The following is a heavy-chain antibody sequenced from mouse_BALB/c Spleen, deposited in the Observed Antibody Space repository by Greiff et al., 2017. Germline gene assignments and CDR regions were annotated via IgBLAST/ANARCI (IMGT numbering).Heavy chain of an antibody. J-gene: IGHJ4*01. D-gene: IGHD1-1*01. CDR1: GYTFTSYV. Sequence: VQLKESGPELVKPGASVKMSCKASGYTFTSYVMHWVKQKPGQGLEWIGYINPYNDGTKYNEKFKGKATLTSDKSSSTAYMELSSLTSEDSAVYYCARAYYYGSSYWAMDYWGQGTSVTVSS. CDR2: INPYNDGT. CDR3: ARAYYYGSSYWAMDY. V-gene: IGHV1-14*01.